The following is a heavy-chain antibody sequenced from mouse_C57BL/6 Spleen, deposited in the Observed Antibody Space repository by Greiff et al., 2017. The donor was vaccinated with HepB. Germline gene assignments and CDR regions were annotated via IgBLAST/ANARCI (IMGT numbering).Heavy chain of an antibody. CDR2: IDPSDSYT. Sequence: VQLQQSGAELVRPGTSVKLSCKASGYTFTSYWMHWVKQRPGQGLEWIGVIDPSDSYTNYNQKFKGKATVTVDTSSSTAYMQLSSLTSEDSAVYYCARVGAWFAYWGQGTLVTVSA. CDR1: GYTFTSYW. V-gene: IGHV1-59*01. CDR3: ARVGAWFAY. J-gene: IGHJ3*01.